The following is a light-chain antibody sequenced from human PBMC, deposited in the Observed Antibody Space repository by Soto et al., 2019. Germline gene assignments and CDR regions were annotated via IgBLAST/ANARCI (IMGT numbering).Light chain of an antibody. J-gene: IGLJ1*01. CDR2: DVS. Sequence: QSVLTQPASVSGSPGQSITISCTGTSRDVDAYNYVSWYQQYPGKAPKLMIYDVSNRPSGVSNRFSGSKSGNTASLTISGLQAEDEADYYCSSYTGSSTYVFGTGTKLTVL. V-gene: IGLV2-14*01. CDR1: SRDVDAYNY. CDR3: SSYTGSSTYV.